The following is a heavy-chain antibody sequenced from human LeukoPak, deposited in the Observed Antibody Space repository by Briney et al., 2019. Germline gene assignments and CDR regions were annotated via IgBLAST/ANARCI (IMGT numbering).Heavy chain of an antibody. CDR3: AREGRSSTSGY. Sequence: PSEILSLTCTVSGGSISSYYWTWIRQPAGEGLEWIGRISSSGSTNYNPSLKSRVTMSVDASKNQFSLKLTSVTAADTAVYYCAREGRSSTSGYWGQGTLVSVSS. J-gene: IGHJ4*02. V-gene: IGHV4-4*07. CDR2: ISSSGST. D-gene: IGHD2-2*01. CDR1: GGSISSYY.